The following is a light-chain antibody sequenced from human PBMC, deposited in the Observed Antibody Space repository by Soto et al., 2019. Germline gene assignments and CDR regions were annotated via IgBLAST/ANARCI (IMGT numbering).Light chain of an antibody. CDR2: DAS. J-gene: IGKJ1*01. CDR1: QGINSA. V-gene: IGKV1-13*02. CDR3: QQYNTYPWT. Sequence: AIRLTQSPSSLSASVGDRVTITCRASQGINSALAWYQQKPDKAPYLLIYDASSLESVVLSRFSGGGSGTEVALTISSLQPDDFATYYCQQYNTYPWTFGQGTKVDIK.